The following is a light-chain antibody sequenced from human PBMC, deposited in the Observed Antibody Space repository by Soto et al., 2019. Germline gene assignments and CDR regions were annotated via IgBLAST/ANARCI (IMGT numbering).Light chain of an antibody. Sequence: QSALTQPPSASGSPGQSVTISCTGTSSDVGGYNYVSWYQQHPGKAPKLMIFEVSNRPSGVSNRFSGSKSGNTASLTISGLQAEDEADYYCSSYTGSSINTVVFGGGTKLTVL. CDR3: SSYTGSSINTVV. CDR2: EVS. V-gene: IGLV2-14*01. J-gene: IGLJ2*01. CDR1: SSDVGGYNY.